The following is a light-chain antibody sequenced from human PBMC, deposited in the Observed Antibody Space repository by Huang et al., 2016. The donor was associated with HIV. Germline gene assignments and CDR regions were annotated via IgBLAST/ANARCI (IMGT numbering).Light chain of an antibody. CDR1: ESLLYTNGFRY. V-gene: IGKV2-28*01. CDR2: LGS. CDR3: KQSLQTPPT. Sequence: DMFMSQSPLSLTVTPGEPASISCKSNESLLYTNGFRYLNWYLQKPGLSPHLLVYLGSNRASGVPDRFSGSGTGIEFTLTFSRVETDHVRVYYCKQSLQTPPTFGQGTKVEI. J-gene: IGKJ1*01.